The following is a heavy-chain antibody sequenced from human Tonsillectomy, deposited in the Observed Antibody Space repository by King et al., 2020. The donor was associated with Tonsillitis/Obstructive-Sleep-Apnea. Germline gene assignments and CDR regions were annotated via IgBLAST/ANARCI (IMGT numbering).Heavy chain of an antibody. J-gene: IGHJ6*02. CDR1: GLTLSSFG. CDR2: IWYDGGNK. V-gene: IGHV3-33*01. Sequence: VQLVESGGGVVQPGRSLRLSCAASGLTLSSFGMHWVRQAPGKGLEWVAVIWYDGGNKHYVDSVKGRFTISRDNSKNTLYLQMNSLRAEDTAVYYCASLFSGGNYYGMDVCGQGTTVTVSS. CDR3: ASLFSGGNYYGMDV. D-gene: IGHD3-10*02.